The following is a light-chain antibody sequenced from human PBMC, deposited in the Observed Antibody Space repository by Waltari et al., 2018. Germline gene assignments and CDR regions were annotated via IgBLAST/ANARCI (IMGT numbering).Light chain of an antibody. J-gene: IGLJ2*01. CDR3: QLWDSSSDHVL. CDR2: YDN. CDR1: NIGSKS. Sequence: SFVLTQPPSVSVAPGKTARITCGGNNIGSKSVHWYQQKPGQAPVLVIYYDNDRPSGIPSLFSGSNSGNTATLTITRVEAGDEAAYYCQLWDSSSDHVLFGGGTKLTVL. V-gene: IGLV3-21*04.